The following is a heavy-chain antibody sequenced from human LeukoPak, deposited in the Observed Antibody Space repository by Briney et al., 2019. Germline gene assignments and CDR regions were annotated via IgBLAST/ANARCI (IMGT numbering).Heavy chain of an antibody. CDR1: DGSFSTNY. CDR3: ARRSVSWNYFDY. Sequence: SETLSLTCSVSDGSFSTNYWSWIRQPPGKGLEWIGYIFYSGGTKYNPSLKSRVTISVDTSKNRFSLKLSSVTAADTAVYYCARRSVSWNYFDYWGQGTLVTVSS. CDR2: IFYSGGT. D-gene: IGHD3-3*01. J-gene: IGHJ4*02. V-gene: IGHV4-59*08.